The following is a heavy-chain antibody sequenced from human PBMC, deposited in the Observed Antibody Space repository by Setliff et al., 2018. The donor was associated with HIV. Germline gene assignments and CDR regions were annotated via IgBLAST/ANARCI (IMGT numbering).Heavy chain of an antibody. D-gene: IGHD3-16*01. V-gene: IGHV1-69-2*01. CDR1: GYTLTDFY. CDR2: VDPDDGET. CDR3: ARLKL. J-gene: IGHJ4*02. Sequence: ASVKVSCKASGYTLTDFYIHWVQQVPGKGLEWMGRVDPDDGETIYAEEFQDRVTISADTSTDTAYLELSSLRSDDTAVYYCARLKLWGQGTLVTVSS.